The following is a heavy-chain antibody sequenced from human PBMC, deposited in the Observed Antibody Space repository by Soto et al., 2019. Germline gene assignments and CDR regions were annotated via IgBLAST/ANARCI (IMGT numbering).Heavy chain of an antibody. CDR2: IYYSGST. Sequence: PSVTLSLTCTVSGGSISSGDYYWSWIRQPPGKGLEWIGYIYYSGSTYYNPSLKSRVTISVDTSKNQFSLKLSSVTAADTAVYYCARAXYYYDSSGYSSPLYFDYWGQGTLVTVSS. CDR1: GGSISSGDYY. J-gene: IGHJ4*02. V-gene: IGHV4-30-4*01. D-gene: IGHD3-22*01. CDR3: ARAXYYYDSSGYSSPLYFDY.